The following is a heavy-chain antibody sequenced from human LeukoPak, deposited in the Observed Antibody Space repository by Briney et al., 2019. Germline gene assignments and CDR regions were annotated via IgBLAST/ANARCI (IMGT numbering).Heavy chain of an antibody. CDR2: MNPNSGNT. J-gene: IGHJ4*02. CDR1: GYTFTSYD. CDR3: ARSGGSHRAFYYFDY. V-gene: IGHV1-8*01. D-gene: IGHD1-26*01. Sequence: GASVKVSCKASGYTFTSYDINWVRQATGQGLEWMGWMNPNSGNTGYAQKFQGRVTMTRDTSISTAYMELSRLRSDDTAVYYCARSGGSHRAFYYFDYWGQGTLVTVSS.